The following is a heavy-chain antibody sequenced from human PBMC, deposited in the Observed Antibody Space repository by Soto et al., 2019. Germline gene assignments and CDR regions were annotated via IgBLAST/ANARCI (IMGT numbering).Heavy chain of an antibody. J-gene: IGHJ4*02. V-gene: IGHV1-69*01. CDR1: GGTFSSYT. CDR2: TIPFFGTT. D-gene: IGHD3-22*01. Sequence: QVQVVQSGAEVKKPGSSVKVSCKPSGGTFSSYTINWVRQAPGQGLEWMGGTIPFFGTTNYGQKFQGRVIITADESTGTGYMELSSLRSEDTSGYYCASRGPSMIVVDGLEDWGQGTLVTVSS. CDR3: ASRGPSMIVVDGLED.